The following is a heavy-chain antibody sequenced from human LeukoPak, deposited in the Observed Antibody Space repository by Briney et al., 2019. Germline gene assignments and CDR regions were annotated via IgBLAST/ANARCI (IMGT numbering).Heavy chain of an antibody. CDR1: GGSFSNFG. Sequence: GASVKVSCKASGGSFSNFGINWVRQAPGQGLEWMGWISGYNGYTYYAQKLQGRVTMTTDTSTSTAYMELRSLRSGDTAVYYCARGAVNRYNWNDDNFYYYYMDVWGKGTTVTISS. V-gene: IGHV1-18*01. CDR2: ISGYNGYT. J-gene: IGHJ6*03. CDR3: ARGAVNRYNWNDDNFYYYYMDV. D-gene: IGHD1-1*01.